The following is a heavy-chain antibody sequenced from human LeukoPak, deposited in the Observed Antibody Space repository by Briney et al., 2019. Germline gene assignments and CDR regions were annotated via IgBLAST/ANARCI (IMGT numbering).Heavy chain of an antibody. D-gene: IGHD6-13*01. CDR2: ISAYNGNT. J-gene: IGHJ3*02. CDR3: ARVLKGYSSSPGAFDI. V-gene: IGHV1-18*01. CDR1: GYTFTSYG. Sequence: GASVKVSCKASGYTFTSYGISWVRQAPGQGLEWMGWISAYNGNTNYAQKLQGRVTITADKSTSTAYMELSSLRSEDTAVYYCARVLKGYSSSPGAFDIWGQGTMVTVSS.